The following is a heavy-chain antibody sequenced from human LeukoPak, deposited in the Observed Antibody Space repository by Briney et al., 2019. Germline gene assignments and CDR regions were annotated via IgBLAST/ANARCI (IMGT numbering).Heavy chain of an antibody. CDR2: ISGSGGST. J-gene: IGHJ3*02. V-gene: IGHV3-23*01. CDR3: AKTLYGSGYSDAFDI. CDR1: GFTFSSYW. D-gene: IGHD3-22*01. Sequence: PGGSLRLSCAASGFTFSSYWMSWVRQAPGKGLEWVSAISGSGGSTYYADSVKGRFTISRDNSKNTLYLQMNSLRAEDTAVYYCAKTLYGSGYSDAFDIWGQGTMVTVSS.